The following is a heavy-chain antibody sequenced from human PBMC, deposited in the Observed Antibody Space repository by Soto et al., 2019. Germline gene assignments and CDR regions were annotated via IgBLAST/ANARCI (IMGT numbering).Heavy chain of an antibody. V-gene: IGHV2-5*02. CDR1: GFSLTTSGVG. J-gene: IGHJ4*02. CDR3: AHRILRTVFGLVTTTAIYFDF. CDR2: IYWDDDK. D-gene: IGHD3-3*01. Sequence: QITLNESGPTVVKPAETLTLTCTFSGFSLTTSGVGVGWIRQSPGKAPEWLALIYWDDDKRYSASLKSRLTLTKGTSKNQVVLTMASVDPADTATYYCAHRILRTVFGLVTTTAIYFDFWGQGTPVVVSS.